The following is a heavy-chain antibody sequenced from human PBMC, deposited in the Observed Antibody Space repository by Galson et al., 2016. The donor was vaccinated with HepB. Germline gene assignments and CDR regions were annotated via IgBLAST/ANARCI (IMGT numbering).Heavy chain of an antibody. CDR2: ISSGSSYI. CDR1: GFTLHTYT. V-gene: IGHV3-21*01. CDR3: ARLVTSNSWYGWFDP. Sequence: LRLSCAASGFTLHTYTMNWVRQAPGKGLEWVSSISSGSSYIHYADSVKGRFTISRDNAKNSLYLQMNSLRAEDTAVYYCARLVTSNSWYGWFDPWGQGTLVTVSS. J-gene: IGHJ5*02. D-gene: IGHD6-13*01.